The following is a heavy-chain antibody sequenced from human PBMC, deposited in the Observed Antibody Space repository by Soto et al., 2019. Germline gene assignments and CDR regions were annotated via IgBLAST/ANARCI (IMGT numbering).Heavy chain of an antibody. V-gene: IGHV1-18*01. J-gene: IGHJ4*02. Sequence: GASVKVSCKASGYTFTSYGISWVRQAPGQGLEWMGWISAYNGNTNYAQKLQGRVTMTTDTSTSTAYMELRSLRSDDTAVYYCARGPSSLYYDILTGYSDYWGQGTLVTVSS. CDR3: ARGPSSLYYDILTGYSDY. CDR1: GYTFTSYG. CDR2: ISAYNGNT. D-gene: IGHD3-9*01.